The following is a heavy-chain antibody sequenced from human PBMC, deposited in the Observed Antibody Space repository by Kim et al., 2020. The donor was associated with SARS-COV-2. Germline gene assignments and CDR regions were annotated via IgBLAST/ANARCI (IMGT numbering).Heavy chain of an antibody. CDR3: AREGYGDYYYGMDV. Sequence: GGSLRLSCAASGFTFSSYAMHWVRQAPGKGLEWVAVISYDGSNKYYADSVKGRFTISRDNSKNTLYLQMNSLRAEDTAVYYCAREGYGDYYYGMDVWGQGTTVTVSS. D-gene: IGHD6-13*01. CDR2: ISYDGSNK. V-gene: IGHV3-30*04. J-gene: IGHJ6*02. CDR1: GFTFSSYA.